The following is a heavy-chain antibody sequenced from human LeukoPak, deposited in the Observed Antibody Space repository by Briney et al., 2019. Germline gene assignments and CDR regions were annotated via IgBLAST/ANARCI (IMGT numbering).Heavy chain of an antibody. CDR3: ARDFTYQLFDY. CDR2: IGSSSSYI. D-gene: IGHD2-2*01. J-gene: IGHJ4*02. CDR1: GFTFSSYS. Sequence: GGSLRLSCAASGFTFSSYSMNWVRQAPGKGLEWVSSIGSSSSYIYYADSVKGRFTISRDNAKNSLYLQMNSLRAEDTAVYYCARDFTYQLFDYWGQGTLVTVSS. V-gene: IGHV3-21*01.